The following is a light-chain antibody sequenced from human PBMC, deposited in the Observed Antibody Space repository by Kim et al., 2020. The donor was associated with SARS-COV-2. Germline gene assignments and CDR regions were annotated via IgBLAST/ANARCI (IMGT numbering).Light chain of an antibody. Sequence: GQRVTSSCSGSSSNIGRNSVMWYQQLPGTAPKLLIFTNNQRPSGVPDRFSGSKSGTSASLAISGLRSEDEADYYCATWDDSLSGRVFGGGTQLTVL. CDR1: SSNIGRNS. CDR3: ATWDDSLSGRV. V-gene: IGLV1-47*02. CDR2: TNN. J-gene: IGLJ2*01.